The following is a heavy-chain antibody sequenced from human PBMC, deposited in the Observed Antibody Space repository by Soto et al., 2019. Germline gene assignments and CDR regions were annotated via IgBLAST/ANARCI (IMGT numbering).Heavy chain of an antibody. J-gene: IGHJ4*02. Sequence: SLRLSCAASGFTFSSYEMNWVRQAPGKGLEWVSYISSSGSSGSTIYYADSVKGRFTISRDNAKNSLYLQMNSLRAEDTAVYYCARVIIAAPGTDYWGQGTLVTVSS. D-gene: IGHD6-13*01. V-gene: IGHV3-48*03. CDR2: ISSSGSSGSTI. CDR1: GFTFSSYE. CDR3: ARVIIAAPGTDY.